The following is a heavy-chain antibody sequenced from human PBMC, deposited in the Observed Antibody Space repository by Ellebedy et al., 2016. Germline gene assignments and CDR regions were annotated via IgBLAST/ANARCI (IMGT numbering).Heavy chain of an antibody. Sequence: GESLKISCAASGFTFSSYSMNWVRQAPGKGLEWVSYISSSGTTVYYADSVKGRFTVSRDNAKNSLYLQMNSLRDEDTAVYYCARRNPGDWYFDLWGRGTLVTVSS. V-gene: IGHV3-48*02. D-gene: IGHD7-27*01. J-gene: IGHJ2*01. CDR1: GFTFSSYS. CDR3: ARRNPGDWYFDL. CDR2: ISSSGTTV.